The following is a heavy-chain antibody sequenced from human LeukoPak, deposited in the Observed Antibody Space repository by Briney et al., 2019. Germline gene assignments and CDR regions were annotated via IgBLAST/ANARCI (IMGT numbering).Heavy chain of an antibody. V-gene: IGHV5-51*01. CDR2: IYPGDSDT. Sequence: HGESLKISCKGSGYSFTSYWIGWVRQMPGKGLEWMAIIYPGDSDTRYSPSFQGQVTISADKSITTAYLQWSSLKASDTAMYYCARLFRYYDSSGYDAFDMWGQGTMVTVSS. CDR1: GYSFTSYW. D-gene: IGHD3-22*01. CDR3: ARLFRYYDSSGYDAFDM. J-gene: IGHJ3*02.